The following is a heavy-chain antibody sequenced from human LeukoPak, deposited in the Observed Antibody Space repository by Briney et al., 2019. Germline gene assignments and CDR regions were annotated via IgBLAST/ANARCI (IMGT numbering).Heavy chain of an antibody. Sequence: GRSRRLSCAASGLTFRSYGMHWVRQAPGKGLEWVAVISYDGSNKYYADSVKGRFTISRDNSKNTLYLQMNSLRAEDTAVYYCAKGRDDSSGFDYWGQGTLVTVSS. V-gene: IGHV3-30*18. J-gene: IGHJ4*02. CDR2: ISYDGSNK. D-gene: IGHD3-22*01. CDR1: GLTFRSYG. CDR3: AKGRDDSSGFDY.